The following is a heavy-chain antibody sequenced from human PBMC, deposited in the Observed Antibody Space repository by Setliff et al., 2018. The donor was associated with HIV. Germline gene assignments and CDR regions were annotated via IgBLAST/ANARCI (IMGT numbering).Heavy chain of an antibody. CDR1: GGTFSSYA. CDR3: AKGRAGYSFDY. V-gene: IGHV1-69*05. J-gene: IGHJ4*02. Sequence: GASVKVSCKASGGTFSSYAISWVRQAPGQGLEWMGGIIPIFGTANYAQKFQGRVTITTDESTSTAYMELSSLRSEDTAVYYCAKGRAGYSFDYWGQGTLVTVPQ. CDR2: IIPIFGTA. D-gene: IGHD6-13*01.